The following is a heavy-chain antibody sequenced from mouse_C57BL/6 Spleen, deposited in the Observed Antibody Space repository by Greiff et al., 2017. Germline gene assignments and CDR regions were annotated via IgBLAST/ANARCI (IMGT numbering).Heavy chain of an antibody. CDR3: ARPSYYYGSSSYAMDY. V-gene: IGHV1-55*01. J-gene: IGHJ4*01. CDR2: IYPGSGST. Sequence: QVQLKQPGAELVKPGASVKMSCKASGYTFTSYWITWVKQRPGQGLEWIGDIYPGSGSTNYNEKFKSKATLTVDTSSSTAYMQLSSLTSEDSAVYYCARPSYYYGSSSYAMDYWGQGTSVTVSS. CDR1: GYTFTSYW. D-gene: IGHD1-1*01.